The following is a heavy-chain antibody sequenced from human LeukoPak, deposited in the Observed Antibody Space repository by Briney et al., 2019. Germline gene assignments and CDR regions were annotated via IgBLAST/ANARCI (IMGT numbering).Heavy chain of an antibody. J-gene: IGHJ4*02. Sequence: GGSLRLSCAASGFTFSSYSMNWVRQAPGKGLEWVSSISSSSSYIYYADSVKGRFTISRDNAKNSLYLQMNSLRAEDTAVYYCARVSSGYDLIENFFDYWGQGTLVTVSS. CDR3: ARVSSGYDLIENFFDY. V-gene: IGHV3-21*01. CDR1: GFTFSSYS. CDR2: ISSSSSYI. D-gene: IGHD5-12*01.